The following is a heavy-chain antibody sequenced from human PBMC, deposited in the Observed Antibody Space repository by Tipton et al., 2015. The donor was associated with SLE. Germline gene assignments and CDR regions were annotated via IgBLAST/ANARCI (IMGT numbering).Heavy chain of an antibody. CDR2: IYYSGRT. CDR1: GGSITGYDEF. J-gene: IGHJ4*02. CDR3: ARPAGDY. Sequence: GLVKPSETLSLSCSVSGGSITGYDEFWAWIRQSPGKGLEWIGHIYYSGRTYYNPSLKSRVTISVDTSKNQFSLNLRSVTAADTAVYYCARPAGDYWGRGTLVTVSS. V-gene: IGHV4-61*05.